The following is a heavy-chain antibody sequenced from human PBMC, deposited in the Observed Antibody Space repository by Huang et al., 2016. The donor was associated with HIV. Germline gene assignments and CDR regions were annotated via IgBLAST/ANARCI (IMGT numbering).Heavy chain of an antibody. CDR3: ARGDYYDSSGYHPGYFDY. J-gene: IGHJ4*02. V-gene: IGHV3-33*04. CDR1: GFILSNYG. Sequence: VQLSESGGGVVQPGKSLRLSCATSGFILSNYGMHWVRQAPGKGLKGVAFIRNDGMKKNYADAVRGRFTVGRDNGNNTLFLQMRSLGVDDTAVYYCARGDYYDSSGYHPGYFDYWGQGILVTVSS. D-gene: IGHD3-22*01. CDR2: IRNDGMKK.